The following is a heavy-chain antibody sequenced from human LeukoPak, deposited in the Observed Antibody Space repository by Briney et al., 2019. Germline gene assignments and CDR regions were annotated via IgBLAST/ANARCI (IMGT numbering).Heavy chain of an antibody. J-gene: IGHJ4*02. D-gene: IGHD1-26*01. CDR1: GFTFSSYS. V-gene: IGHV3-21*01. Sequence: GGSLRLSCAASGFTFSSYSMNWVRQAPGKGLEWVSSISSSSSYIYYADSVKGRFTISRDNAKNSLYLQMNSLRAEDTAVYYCARGGVHRNYFDYWGQGTLVTVSS. CDR2: ISSSSSYI. CDR3: ARGGVHRNYFDY.